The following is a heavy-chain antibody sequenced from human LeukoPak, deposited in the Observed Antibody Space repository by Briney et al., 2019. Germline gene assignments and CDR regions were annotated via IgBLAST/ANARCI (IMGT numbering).Heavy chain of an antibody. D-gene: IGHD6-13*01. CDR3: ARHVGITGYSNLDY. CDR2: IYPGDSET. V-gene: IGHV5-51*01. CDR1: GYSFTTYW. Sequence: GESLKISCKASGYSFTTYWIGWVRQMPGKGLEWMGIIYPGDSETRYSPSFQGQVTISADKSISTAYLQWSSLKASDTAMYYCARHVGITGYSNLDYWGQGTLVTVSS. J-gene: IGHJ4*02.